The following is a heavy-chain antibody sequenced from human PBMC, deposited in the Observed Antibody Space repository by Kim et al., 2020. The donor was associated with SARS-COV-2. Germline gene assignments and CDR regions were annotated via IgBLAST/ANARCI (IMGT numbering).Heavy chain of an antibody. CDR2: ISGSGGST. CDR3: AKDLAGVITPAH. D-gene: IGHD3-16*01. V-gene: IGHV3-23*01. J-gene: IGHJ1*01. CDR1: GFTFSSYA. Sequence: GGSLRLSCAASGFTFSSYAMSWVRQAPGKGLEWVSDISGSGGSTYYADSVKGRFTISRDNSKNTLYLQMNSLRAEDTAVYYCAKDLAGVITPAHWGQGTLVTVSS.